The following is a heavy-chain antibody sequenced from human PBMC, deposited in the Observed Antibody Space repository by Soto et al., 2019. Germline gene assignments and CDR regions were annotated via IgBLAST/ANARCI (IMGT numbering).Heavy chain of an antibody. CDR1: GGSIISYY. CDR3: ARSPYYSNFDY. V-gene: IGHV4-59*01. Sequence: SETLSLTCTVSGGSIISYYWSWIRQPPGKGLEWIGYIYYSGSTNYNPSLKSRVTISVDTSKNQFSLKLSSVTAAGTAVYYCARSPYYSNFDYWGQGTLVTVSS. CDR2: IYYSGST. D-gene: IGHD4-4*01. J-gene: IGHJ4*02.